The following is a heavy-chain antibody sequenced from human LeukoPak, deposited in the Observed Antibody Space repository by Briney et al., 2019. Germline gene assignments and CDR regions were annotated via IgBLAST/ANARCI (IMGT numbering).Heavy chain of an antibody. CDR3: ARGDYGDYRVFYTLFDY. Sequence: GESLKISCKGSGYSFTSYWIGWVRQMPGKGLEWMGIIYPGDSDTRYSPSFQGQVTISADKSISTAYLQWSSLKASDTAMYYCARGDYGDYRVFYTLFDYWGQGTLVTVSS. V-gene: IGHV5-51*01. D-gene: IGHD4-17*01. J-gene: IGHJ4*02. CDR2: IYPGDSDT. CDR1: GYSFTSYW.